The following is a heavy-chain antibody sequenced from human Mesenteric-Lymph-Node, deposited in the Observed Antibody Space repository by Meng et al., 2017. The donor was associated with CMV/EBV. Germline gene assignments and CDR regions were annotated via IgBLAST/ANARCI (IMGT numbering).Heavy chain of an antibody. J-gene: IGHJ3*02. CDR3: ARAGLQYDAFDI. CDR2: IIPIFGTA. CDR1: GGTFSSYA. D-gene: IGHD4-11*01. V-gene: IGHV1-69*05. Sequence: SVKVSCKASGGTFSSYAISRVRQAPGQGLEWMGGIIPIFGTANYAQKFQGRVTITTDESTSTAYMELSSLRSEDTAVYYCARAGLQYDAFDIWGQGTMVTVSS.